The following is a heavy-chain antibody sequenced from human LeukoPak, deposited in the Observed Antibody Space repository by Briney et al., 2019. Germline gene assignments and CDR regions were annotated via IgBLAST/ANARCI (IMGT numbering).Heavy chain of an antibody. J-gene: IGHJ4*02. CDR1: GFTFSSFW. CDR3: AKAGRDIVVVPAATPDY. Sequence: PGGSLRLSCAASGFTFSSFWMTWVRQAPGKGLEWVANINHDGSEKYYVDSVKGRFTISRDNSKDTLYLQMNGLRAEDTALYYCAKAGRDIVVVPAATPDYWGQGTLVTVSS. D-gene: IGHD2-2*01. CDR2: INHDGSEK. V-gene: IGHV3-7*05.